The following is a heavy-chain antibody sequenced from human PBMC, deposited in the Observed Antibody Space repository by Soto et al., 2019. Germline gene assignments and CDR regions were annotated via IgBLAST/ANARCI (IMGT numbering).Heavy chain of an antibody. Sequence: QVQLVQSGAEVRKPGSSVKVSCKISVGTFTNYVISWLRQAPGQGLEWMGGLIPIFVAANLAQKFQGRVTITEDESTSTVKMELSSLTSADTAVYYCARGSSSPNFDPWGQGTLVTASS. CDR3: ARGSSSPNFDP. D-gene: IGHD6-6*01. CDR1: VGTFTNYV. CDR2: LIPIFVAA. J-gene: IGHJ5*02. V-gene: IGHV1-69*01.